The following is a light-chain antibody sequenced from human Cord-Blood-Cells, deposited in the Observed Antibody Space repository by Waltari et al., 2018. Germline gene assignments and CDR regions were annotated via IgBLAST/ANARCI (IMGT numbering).Light chain of an antibody. J-gene: IGKJ1*01. CDR3: QQYNNWPWT. CDR2: GAS. CDR1: QSVSSN. Sequence: DIVMTPSPATLYVSPGERATLSCRASQSVSSNLAWYQQKPGQAPRLLIYGASTRATGIPARFSGSGSGTEFTLTISSLQSEDFAVYYCQQYNNWPWTFGQGTKVEIK. V-gene: IGKV3-15*01.